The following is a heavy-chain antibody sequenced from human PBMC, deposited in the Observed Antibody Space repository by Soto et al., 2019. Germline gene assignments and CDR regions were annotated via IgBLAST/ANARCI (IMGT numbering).Heavy chain of an antibody. D-gene: IGHD3-22*01. Sequence: GGSLRLSCAASGFTFSSYSMNWVRQAPGKGLEWVSYISSSSSTIYYADSVKGRFTISRDNAKNSLYLQMNSLRAEDTAVYYCAREGDYYDSGGYKAVDKFDYWGQGALVTVSS. CDR2: ISSSSSTI. CDR3: AREGDYYDSGGYKAVDKFDY. V-gene: IGHV3-48*01. CDR1: GFTFSSYS. J-gene: IGHJ4*02.